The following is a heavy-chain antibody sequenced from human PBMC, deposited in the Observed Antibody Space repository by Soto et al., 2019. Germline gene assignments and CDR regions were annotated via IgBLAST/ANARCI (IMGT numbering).Heavy chain of an antibody. Sequence: QMQLQESGPGLVKPSQTLSLTCTVSGGSISSGGYYWSWIRQHPGKGLEWIGYIYYSGSTYYNPSLKSRVTISVDTSKNQFSLKLSSVTAADTAVYYCARDGVVVDILTGAHSNWFDPWGQGTLVTVSS. V-gene: IGHV4-31*03. D-gene: IGHD3-9*01. CDR3: ARDGVVVDILTGAHSNWFDP. CDR1: GGSISSGGYY. J-gene: IGHJ5*02. CDR2: IYYSGST.